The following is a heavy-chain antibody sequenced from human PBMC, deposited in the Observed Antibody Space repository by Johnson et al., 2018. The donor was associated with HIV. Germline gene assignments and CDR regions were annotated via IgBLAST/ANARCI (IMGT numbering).Heavy chain of an antibody. J-gene: IGHJ3*02. CDR2: IKQDGSEN. CDR3: ARGGYYDSSGSAFDI. D-gene: IGHD3-22*01. CDR1: GFTFSSYW. V-gene: IGHV3-7*01. Sequence: VQLVESGGGVVQPGRSLRLSCAASGFTFSSYWMSWVRQAPGKGLEWVANIKQDGSENYYVDSVKGRFTISRDNSKNTLYLQMNRLRAEDTAVSYCARGGYYDSSGSAFDIWGQGTMVTVSS.